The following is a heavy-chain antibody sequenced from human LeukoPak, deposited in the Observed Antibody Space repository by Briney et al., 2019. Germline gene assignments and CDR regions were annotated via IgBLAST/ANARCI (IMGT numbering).Heavy chain of an antibody. J-gene: IGHJ6*02. Sequence: GGSLRLSCAASGFTFDDYAMHWVRQAPGKGLEWVSGISRNSGSIGYADSVKGRFTISRDNAKNSLYLQMNSLRAEDTALYYCAKDTESCSSTSCYPRNYYYYYGMDVWGQGTTVTVSS. V-gene: IGHV3-9*01. CDR3: AKDTESCSSTSCYPRNYYYYYGMDV. CDR2: ISRNSGSI. CDR1: GFTFDDYA. D-gene: IGHD2-2*01.